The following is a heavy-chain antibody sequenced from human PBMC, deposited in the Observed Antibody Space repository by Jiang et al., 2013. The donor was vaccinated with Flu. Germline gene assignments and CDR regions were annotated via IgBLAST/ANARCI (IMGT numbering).Heavy chain of an antibody. CDR2: IYSGTA. Sequence: SGPGLVKPSETLSLTCAVSGGSISDNYWTWIRQPAGKGLEWIGRIYSGTANYNPSVKSRVTISVDTSKNQFSLKLNSVTAADTAVYYCARGLYTIFGVISAFDIWGQGAMVTVSS. J-gene: IGHJ3*02. CDR1: GGSISDNY. CDR3: ARGLYTIFGVISAFDI. V-gene: IGHV4-4*07. D-gene: IGHD3-3*01.